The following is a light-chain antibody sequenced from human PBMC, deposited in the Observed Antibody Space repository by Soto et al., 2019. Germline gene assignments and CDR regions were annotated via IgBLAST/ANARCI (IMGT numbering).Light chain of an antibody. CDR3: SSYAGSNNFVV. Sequence: QSVLTXPPSASGSPGRSVTVXXTXXXXXXGGYNYVSWYQHHPGKAPKLMIYEVSKRPSGVPDRFSGSKSGNTASLTVSGLQAEDEADYYCSSYAGSNNFVVFGGGTKLTVL. J-gene: IGLJ2*01. CDR1: XXXXGGYNY. CDR2: EVS. V-gene: IGLV2-8*01.